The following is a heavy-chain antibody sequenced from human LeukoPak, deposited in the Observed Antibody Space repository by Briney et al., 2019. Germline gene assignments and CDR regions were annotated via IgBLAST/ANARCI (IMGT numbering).Heavy chain of an antibody. CDR3: ARRTGGTKDY. Sequence: AGGSLRLSCVASGFTFGDVVMSWVRQAPGKGLEWVSAISYNGASTDYADSVKGRFAISRDNSKNTSYLQMNSLRAEDTAVYYCARRTGGTKDYWGQGTQVTASS. CDR2: ISYNGAST. D-gene: IGHD7-27*01. CDR1: GFTFGDVV. V-gene: IGHV3-23*01. J-gene: IGHJ4*02.